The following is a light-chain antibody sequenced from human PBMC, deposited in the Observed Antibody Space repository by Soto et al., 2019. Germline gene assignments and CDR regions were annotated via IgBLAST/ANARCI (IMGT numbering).Light chain of an antibody. Sequence: EIVMTQSPATLSVSPGERATLSCRASQSVSSNLAWYQQKPGQAPRLLIYGASTRATGIPARFSGSGSGTEFTLTNSSLQSEDFAVYYCQQYNNWPIFGPGTKVDIK. J-gene: IGKJ3*01. CDR2: GAS. V-gene: IGKV3-15*01. CDR1: QSVSSN. CDR3: QQYNNWPI.